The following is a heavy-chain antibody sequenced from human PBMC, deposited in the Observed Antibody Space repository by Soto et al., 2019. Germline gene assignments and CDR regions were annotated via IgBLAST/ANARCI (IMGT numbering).Heavy chain of an antibody. CDR2: TSSSGGVT. V-gene: IGHV3-23*01. Sequence: EVQLLESGGGLVQPGGSLRLSCAASGFTFSSYAMSWVRQAPGKGLEWVSSTSSSGGVTYYADSVKGRFTVSRDNSKSTLFLQMNSLRAVDTALYYCATIASGRNSDSWGPGTLVTVSS. CDR3: ATIASGRNSDS. CDR1: GFTFSSYA. D-gene: IGHD1-26*01. J-gene: IGHJ4*02.